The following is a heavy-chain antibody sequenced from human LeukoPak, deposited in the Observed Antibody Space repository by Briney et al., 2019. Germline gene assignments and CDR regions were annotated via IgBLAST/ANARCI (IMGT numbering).Heavy chain of an antibody. CDR1: GGSISSYY. CDR2: IYYSGST. Sequence: SETLSLTCTVSGGSISSYYWSWIRQSPGKGLEGIGYIYYSGSTNYNPSLESRVTISVDTSKNHFSLKLSSVTAADTAVYYCARGWGRGYSYTLARWGQGTLVTVSS. J-gene: IGHJ4*02. V-gene: IGHV4-59*01. D-gene: IGHD5-18*01. CDR3: ARGWGRGYSYTLAR.